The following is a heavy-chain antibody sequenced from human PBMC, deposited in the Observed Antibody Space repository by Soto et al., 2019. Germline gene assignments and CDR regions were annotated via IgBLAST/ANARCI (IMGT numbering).Heavy chain of an antibody. CDR3: ARDQTPYCSSISCSKYGMDV. CDR2: IKQDGSEK. J-gene: IGHJ6*02. Sequence: PGGSLRLSCAVSGFTFSSYWMSWVRQAPGKGLEWVANIKQDGSEKYYVDSVKGRFTISRDNAKNSLYLQMNSLRAEDTAVYYCARDQTPYCSSISCSKYGMDVWGQGTTVTVSS. V-gene: IGHV3-7*03. D-gene: IGHD2-2*01. CDR1: GFTFSSYW.